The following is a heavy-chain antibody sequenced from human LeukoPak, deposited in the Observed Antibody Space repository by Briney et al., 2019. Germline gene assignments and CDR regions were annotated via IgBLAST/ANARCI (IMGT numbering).Heavy chain of an antibody. CDR2: IYYTGST. J-gene: IGHJ5*02. D-gene: IGHD1-20*01. Sequence: PSETLSLTGTVPGGSINNYELSWLRQPPGKGLEWIGYIYYTGSTNYNPSLSSRVTISLDTSKSQASLKLTSMTAADTAVYYCAARGSNCALSWGQGTLVTVSS. V-gene: IGHV4-59*13. CDR3: AARGSNCALS. CDR1: GGSINNYE.